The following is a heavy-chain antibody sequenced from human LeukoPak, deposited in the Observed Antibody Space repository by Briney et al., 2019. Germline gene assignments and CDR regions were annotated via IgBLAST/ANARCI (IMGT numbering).Heavy chain of an antibody. V-gene: IGHV4-61*08. D-gene: IGHD6-6*01. Sequence: SETLSLTCTVSGGSICSGGYYWSWIRQPPGKGLEWIGYIYYSGSTNYNPSLKSRVTISVDTSKNQFSLKLSSVTAADTAVYYCARDRPTIYSSSSGWFDPWGQGTLVTVSS. CDR2: IYYSGST. CDR1: GGSICSGGYY. J-gene: IGHJ5*02. CDR3: ARDRPTIYSSSSGWFDP.